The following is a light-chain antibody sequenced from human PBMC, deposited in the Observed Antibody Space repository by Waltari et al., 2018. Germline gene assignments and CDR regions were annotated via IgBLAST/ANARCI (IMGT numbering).Light chain of an antibody. Sequence: DIQMTQSPSSLSASVGDRVTITCRASQSIADYLNWYQQKPGKAPKLLIYAASNLHGGVPPRVSGSGSGTDFTLTINTLQPEDFATYYCQQSYSTPPFSFGPGTKVDIK. V-gene: IGKV1-39*01. CDR1: QSIADY. J-gene: IGKJ3*01. CDR2: AAS. CDR3: QQSYSTPPFS.